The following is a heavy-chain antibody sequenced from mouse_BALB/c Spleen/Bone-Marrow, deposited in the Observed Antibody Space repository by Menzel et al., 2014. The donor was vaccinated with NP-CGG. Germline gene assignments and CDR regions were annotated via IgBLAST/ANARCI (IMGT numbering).Heavy chain of an antibody. CDR2: INPDSRTI. Sequence: DVQLQESGGGLVQPGGSLKLSCAASGFDFSRYWMSWVRRAPGKGLEWIGEINPDSRTINYSPSLKDKFIISRDNAKNTLYLRLNKVRSEDTALYYCARPDYYGYLNYWGQGTTLTVSS. CDR1: GFDFSRYW. V-gene: IGHV4-1*02. CDR3: ARPDYYGYLNY. D-gene: IGHD1-1*01. J-gene: IGHJ2*01.